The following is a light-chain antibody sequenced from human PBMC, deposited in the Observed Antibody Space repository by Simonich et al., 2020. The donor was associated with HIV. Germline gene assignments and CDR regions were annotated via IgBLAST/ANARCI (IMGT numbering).Light chain of an antibody. Sequence: EIVMTQSPATLSVSPGERATLSCRASQSVSINLAWYQQKPGQAPRLLIYGASTRATGIPARFSGSGSGTEFTLTISSMQSEDFATYYCQQYFSYPWTFGQGTKVE. CDR3: QQYFSYPWT. CDR1: QSVSIN. CDR2: GAS. V-gene: IGKV3-15*01. J-gene: IGKJ1*01.